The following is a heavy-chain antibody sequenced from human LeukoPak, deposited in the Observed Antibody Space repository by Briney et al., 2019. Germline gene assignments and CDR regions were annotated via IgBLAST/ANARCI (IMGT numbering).Heavy chain of an antibody. D-gene: IGHD1-1*01. Sequence: PGGSLRLSCAVSGFIFSDYGFQWVRQAPGRRLELVAVSRFDGRIKQYADSVRGRSTISRDDSKNTLYLQMNLLKSQDTAVYYRARWGGTRQYYFDYWGQGTLVTVSS. J-gene: IGHJ4*02. CDR2: SRFDGRIK. CDR3: ARWGGTRQYYFDY. CDR1: GFIFSDYG. V-gene: IGHV3-33*01.